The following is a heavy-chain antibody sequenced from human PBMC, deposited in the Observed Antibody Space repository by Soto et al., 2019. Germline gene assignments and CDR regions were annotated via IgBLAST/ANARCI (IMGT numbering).Heavy chain of an antibody. CDR2: ISSDGSNK. J-gene: IGHJ5*02. CDR1: GFTFSSYG. V-gene: IGHV3-30*18. D-gene: IGHD6-13*01. CDR3: AKDSRSWYCWFYP. Sequence: GGSLRLSCAASGFTFSSYGMHWVRQAPGKGLEWVAVISSDGSNKYYAGSVKGRFTISRDNSKNTLYLQMNSLRAEDTAVYYCAKDSRSWYCWFYPSGQGTLVTVSS.